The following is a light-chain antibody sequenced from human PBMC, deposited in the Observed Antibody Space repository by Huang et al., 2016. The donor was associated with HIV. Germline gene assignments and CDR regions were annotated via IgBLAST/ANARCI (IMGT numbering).Light chain of an antibody. CDR3: QQCSNWPFT. CDR1: QSVSTC. Sequence: EIVLTQFPATLSLSPGERATLSCRASQSVSTCLAWYQQKPGQAPRLLIYDASKRATGFPARFSGSGGGKDFALTSSSLEPEYFAVYYCQQCSNWPFTFGPGTKVDIK. J-gene: IGKJ3*01. V-gene: IGKV3-11*01. CDR2: DAS.